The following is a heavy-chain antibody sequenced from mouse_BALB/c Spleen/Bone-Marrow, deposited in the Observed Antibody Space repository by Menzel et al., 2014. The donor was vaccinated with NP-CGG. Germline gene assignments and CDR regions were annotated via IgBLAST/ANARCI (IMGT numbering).Heavy chain of an antibody. CDR1: GYTFRNYW. V-gene: IGHV1-9*01. CDR3: ARRGGYPWFAY. J-gene: IGHJ3*01. CDR2: ILPGSYST. Sequence: QVQLQQYGAKLMRPGASVKISCKATGYTFRNYWIEWVKQRPGHGLEWIGVILPGSYSTNYNEKLKGKATFTADTSSNTAYMQLSSLTSEDSAVYYCARRGGYPWFAYWGQGTLVTVSA. D-gene: IGHD2-2*01.